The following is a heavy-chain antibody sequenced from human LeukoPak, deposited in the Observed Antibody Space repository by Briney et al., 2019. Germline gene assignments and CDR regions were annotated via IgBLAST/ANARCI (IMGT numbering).Heavy chain of an antibody. D-gene: IGHD3-22*01. Sequence: ASVKVSCKASGYTFTSYGISWVRQAPGQGLEWMGWISAYNGNANYAQKLQGRVTMTTDTSTSTAYMELRSLRSDDTAVYYCARVRDYYYDSSGYYTFDYWGQGTLVTVSS. CDR2: ISAYNGNA. CDR1: GYTFTSYG. V-gene: IGHV1-18*01. J-gene: IGHJ4*02. CDR3: ARVRDYYYDSSGYYTFDY.